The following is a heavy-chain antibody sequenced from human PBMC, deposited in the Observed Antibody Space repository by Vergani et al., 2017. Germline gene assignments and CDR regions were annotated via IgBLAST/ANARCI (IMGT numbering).Heavy chain of an antibody. V-gene: IGHV1-8*01. D-gene: IGHD3-10*01. Sequence: QVQLVQSGAEVKKPGASVKVSCKASGYTFTSYDINWVRQATGQGLEWMGWMNPNSGKTGYAQKFPGRVTMTRNTSISTAYMELSSLRSEDTAVYYCARAGISAPRFRLMWFDPWGQGTLVTVSS. J-gene: IGHJ5*02. CDR1: GYTFTSYD. CDR3: ARAGISAPRFRLMWFDP. CDR2: MNPNSGKT.